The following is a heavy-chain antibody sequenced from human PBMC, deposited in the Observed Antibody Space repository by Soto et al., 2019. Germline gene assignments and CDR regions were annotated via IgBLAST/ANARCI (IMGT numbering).Heavy chain of an antibody. CDR1: RFTFRSYG. J-gene: IGHJ4*02. CDR3: AKGGSKLGTDSDSYTWPFDY. CDR2: ISYDGADK. Sequence: GGSLRLSCAASRFTFRSYGMHWVRQAPGKGLEWVAVISYDGADKYYVDSVKGRFTISRDNSKNTLYLQMDSLRPEDTAVYYCAKGGSKLGTDSDSYTWPFDYWGQGTLVTVSS. V-gene: IGHV3-30*18. D-gene: IGHD2-21*01.